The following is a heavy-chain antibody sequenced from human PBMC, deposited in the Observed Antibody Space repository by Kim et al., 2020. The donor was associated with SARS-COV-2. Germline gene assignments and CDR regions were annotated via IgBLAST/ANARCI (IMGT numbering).Heavy chain of an antibody. D-gene: IGHD2-15*01. J-gene: IGHJ5*02. Sequence: SETLSLTCTVSGDSINSGGYYWSWIRQHPGKGLEWIGYISYSGSTYYNPSLKSRVTISVDTSKNQFSLKLSSVTAADTAVYYCARTGNCSGDTCYSSSWFDPWGQGTLVTVSS. CDR3: ARTGNCSGDTCYSSSWFDP. CDR1: GDSINSGGYY. V-gene: IGHV4-31*03. CDR2: ISYSGST.